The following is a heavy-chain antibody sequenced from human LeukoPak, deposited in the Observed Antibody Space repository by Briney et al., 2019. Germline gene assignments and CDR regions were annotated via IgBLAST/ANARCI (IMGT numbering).Heavy chain of an antibody. CDR3: ASFATYGYSYRYYFDY. J-gene: IGHJ4*02. V-gene: IGHV3-48*03. CDR1: GFTFSSYE. Sequence: GGSLRLSCAASGFTFSSYEMNWVRQAPGKGLEWVSYISSSGSTIYYADSVKGRFTISRGNAKNSLYLQMNSLRAEDTAVYYCASFATYGYSYRYYFDYWGQGTLVTVSS. D-gene: IGHD5-18*01. CDR2: ISSSGSTI.